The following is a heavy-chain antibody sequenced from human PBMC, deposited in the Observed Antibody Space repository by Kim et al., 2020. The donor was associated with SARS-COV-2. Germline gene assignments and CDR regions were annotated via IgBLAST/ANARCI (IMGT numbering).Heavy chain of an antibody. D-gene: IGHD3-10*01. V-gene: IGHV3-33*01. CDR1: GFTFSSYG. J-gene: IGHJ4*02. Sequence: GGSLRLSCAASGFTFSSYGMHWVRQAPGKGLEWVAVIWYDGSNKYYADSVKGRFTISRDNSKNTLYLQMNSLRAEDTAVYYCARVTYGSGSYYNDYWGQGTLVTVSS. CDR2: IWYDGSNK. CDR3: ARVTYGSGSYYNDY.